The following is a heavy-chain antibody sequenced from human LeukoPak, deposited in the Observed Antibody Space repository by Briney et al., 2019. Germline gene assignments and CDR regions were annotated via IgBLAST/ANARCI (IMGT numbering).Heavy chain of an antibody. CDR1: GFSFSDYW. V-gene: IGHV3-7*05. J-gene: IGHJ5*02. CDR2: IKHEGSEK. Sequence: GGSLRLSCAASGFSFSDYWMTWVRQAPGKGLEWVANIKHEGSEKYYVDSVKGRFTISRDNVKNSLYLQMNSLRAEDTAVYYCAREPYRRACSGYGGFDPWGQGTLVTVSS. CDR3: AREPYRRACSGYGGFDP. D-gene: IGHD5-12*01.